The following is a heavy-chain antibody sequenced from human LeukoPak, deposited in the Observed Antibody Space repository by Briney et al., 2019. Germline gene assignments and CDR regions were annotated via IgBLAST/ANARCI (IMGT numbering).Heavy chain of an antibody. J-gene: IGHJ4*01. CDR3: VKDGAQPGYYFDS. V-gene: IGHV3-23*01. Sequence: GGSLRLSCVASAVTFSDYSMSWVRQAPGKGPEWVSVINDGGTRTQYADSVKGRFTTSRDNFRNTLYLQMHSLRVEDTAVYFCVKDGAQPGYYFDSWGHGSLVTVSS. CDR1: AVTFSDYS. CDR2: INDGGTRT. D-gene: IGHD1-26*01.